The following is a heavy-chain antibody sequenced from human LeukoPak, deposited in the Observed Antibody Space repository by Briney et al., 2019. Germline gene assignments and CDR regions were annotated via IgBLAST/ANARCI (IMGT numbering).Heavy chain of an antibody. CDR2: VRVNGRST. V-gene: IGHV3-23*01. J-gene: IGHJ4*02. CDR1: GFTFSTYD. D-gene: IGHD1-14*01. CDR3: AKPGEPSNYYFDY. Sequence: PGGSLRLSCTASGFTFSTYDMSWVRQAPGKGLEGVSTVRVNGRSTYYADSVKGRFTISRDNSKNTLYLQMNSLRAEDTALYYCAKPGEPSNYYFDYWDQGALVTVSS.